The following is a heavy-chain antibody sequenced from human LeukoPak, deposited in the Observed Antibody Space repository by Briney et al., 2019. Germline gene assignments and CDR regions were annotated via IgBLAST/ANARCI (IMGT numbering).Heavy chain of an antibody. CDR1: GYTFTSYA. J-gene: IGHJ6*02. V-gene: IGHV1-3*01. D-gene: IGHD6-13*01. Sequence: GASVKVSCKASGYTFTSYAMHWVRQAPGQRLEWMGWINAGNGNTKYSQKFQGRVTITRDTSASTAYMELSSLRSEDTAVYYCARGAAAGENYCYYGMDVWGQGTTVTVSS. CDR3: ARGAAAGENYCYYGMDV. CDR2: INAGNGNT.